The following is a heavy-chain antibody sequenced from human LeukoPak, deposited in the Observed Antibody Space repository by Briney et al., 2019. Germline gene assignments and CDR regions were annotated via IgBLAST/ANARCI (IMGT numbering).Heavy chain of an antibody. CDR1: GFTFSSYA. CDR2: ISGSGGST. V-gene: IGHV3-23*01. D-gene: IGHD6-19*01. CDR3: AKDQGAVAGIPYFDY. J-gene: IGHJ4*02. Sequence: QAGGSLRLSCAASGFTFSSYAMSWVRQAPGKGLEWVSTISGSGGSTYYADSVKGRFTISRDNSKNTLYLQMNSLRAEDTAVYYCAKDQGAVAGIPYFDYWGQGTLVTVSS.